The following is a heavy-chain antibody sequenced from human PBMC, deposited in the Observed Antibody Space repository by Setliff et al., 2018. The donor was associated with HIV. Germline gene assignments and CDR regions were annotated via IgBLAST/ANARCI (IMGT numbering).Heavy chain of an antibody. V-gene: IGHV1-8*01. J-gene: IGHJ6*02. CDR2: MNPNSGVS. CDR3: ARGKGVGGVIITGGLDV. Sequence: ASVKVSCKPPGHTFTNYDIHWMRRAPGQGLEWMGWMNPNSGVSGYALKFHDRVTMTRDTSITTLYMELSSLTSEDTAVYYGARGKGVGGVIITGGLDVWGQGTTVTVS. CDR1: GHTFTNYD. D-gene: IGHD3-10*01.